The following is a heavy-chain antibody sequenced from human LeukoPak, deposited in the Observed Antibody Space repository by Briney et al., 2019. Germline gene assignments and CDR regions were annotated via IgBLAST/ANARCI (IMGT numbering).Heavy chain of an antibody. CDR3: ARGSNSPSSYYYYYGMDV. Sequence: GGSLRLSSASTFTLSSHTLTWFRQAPGKGLEWVSAISGGGEKTYYADSVKGRFTISRDNSKNTLYLQMNSLRAEDTAVYHCARGSNSPSSYYYYYGMDVWGQGTTVTVSS. D-gene: IGHD2-21*01. CDR2: ISGGGEKT. CDR1: TFTLSSHT. J-gene: IGHJ6*02. V-gene: IGHV3-23*01.